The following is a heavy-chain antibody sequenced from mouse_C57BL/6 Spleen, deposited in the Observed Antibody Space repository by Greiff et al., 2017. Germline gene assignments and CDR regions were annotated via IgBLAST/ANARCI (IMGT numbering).Heavy chain of an antibody. D-gene: IGHD2-4*01. Sequence: QVQLKQSGAELARPGASVKLSCKASGYTFTSYGISWVKQRTGQSLEWIGEIYPRSGNTYYNEKFKGKATLTADKSSSTAYMELRSLTSEDSAVYFCARQRPLYYDYDERGYWGQGTTLTVSS. CDR3: ARQRPLYYDYDERGY. V-gene: IGHV1-81*01. J-gene: IGHJ2*01. CDR2: IYPRSGNT. CDR1: GYTFTSYG.